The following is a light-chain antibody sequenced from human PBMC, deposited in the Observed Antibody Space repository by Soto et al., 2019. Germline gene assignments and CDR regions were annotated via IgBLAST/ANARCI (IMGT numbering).Light chain of an antibody. CDR3: SSYTSSSTVV. CDR2: DVS. Sequence: QSSLTQPASVSGSPGQSITISCTGTSSDIGAYNYVSWYQQHPGKAPKLMIYDVSNRPSGVSNRFSGSKSGHTASLTISGLQAEDEADYYCSSYTSSSTVVFSGGTQLTVL. CDR1: SSDIGAYNY. V-gene: IGLV2-14*01. J-gene: IGLJ2*01.